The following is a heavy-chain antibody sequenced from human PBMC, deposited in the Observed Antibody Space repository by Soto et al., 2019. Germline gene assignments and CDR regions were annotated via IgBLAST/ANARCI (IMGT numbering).Heavy chain of an antibody. CDR3: ARQIYDSDTGPNFQYYFDS. J-gene: IGHJ4*02. V-gene: IGHV5-10-1*01. CDR1: GYSFAGYW. Sequence: SGESLKISCKGSGYSFAGYWITWVRQKPGKGLGWMGRIDPSDSQTYYSPSFRGHVTISVTKSITTVFLQWSSLRASDTAMYYCARQIYDSDTGPNFQYYFDSWGQGTPVTVS. CDR2: IDPSDSQT. D-gene: IGHD3-22*01.